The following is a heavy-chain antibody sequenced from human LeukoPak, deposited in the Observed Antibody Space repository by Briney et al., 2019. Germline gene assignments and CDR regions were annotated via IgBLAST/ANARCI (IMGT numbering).Heavy chain of an antibody. CDR2: IRYDGSNK. CDR3: AKEPSSSWYYFDY. Sequence: PRGSLRLSCAASGFTFSVYGMHCVRQAPGKGLGWVAFIRYDGSNKYYADSVKGRFTISRDNSKNTLYLQMNSLRAEDTAVYYCAKEPSSSWYYFDYWGQGTLVTVSS. J-gene: IGHJ4*02. CDR1: GFTFSVYG. D-gene: IGHD6-13*01. V-gene: IGHV3-30*02.